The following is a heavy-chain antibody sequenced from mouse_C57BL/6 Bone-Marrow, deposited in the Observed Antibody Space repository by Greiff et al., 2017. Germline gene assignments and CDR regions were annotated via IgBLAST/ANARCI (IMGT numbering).Heavy chain of an antibody. CDR2: IDPYDSYT. Sequence: VQLQQPGAELVRPGTSVKLSCKASGYTFTSYWMHWVKQRPGQGLEWIGVIDPYDSYTNYNQKFKGKATLTVDTSSSTAYMQLSSLTSEDSAVYYCANYYGSSYNYWGQGTTLTVSS. CDR3: ANYYGSSYNY. CDR1: GYTFTSYW. D-gene: IGHD1-1*01. V-gene: IGHV1-59*01. J-gene: IGHJ2*01.